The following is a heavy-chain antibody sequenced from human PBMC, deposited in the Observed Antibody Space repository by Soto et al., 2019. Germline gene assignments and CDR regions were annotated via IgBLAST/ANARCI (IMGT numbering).Heavy chain of an antibody. Sequence: QVQLQESGPGLVKPSQTLSLTCTVSGGSISSGGYYWSWIRQHPGKGLEWIGYIYYSGSTYYNPSLNNRVTISVDTSNNQFSLKLSSVTAADTAVYYCARDSPYCSGGICYSSYFDYWGQGTLVTVSS. J-gene: IGHJ4*02. CDR2: IYYSGST. V-gene: IGHV4-31*03. CDR1: GGSISSGGYY. D-gene: IGHD2-15*01. CDR3: ARDSPYCSGGICYSSYFDY.